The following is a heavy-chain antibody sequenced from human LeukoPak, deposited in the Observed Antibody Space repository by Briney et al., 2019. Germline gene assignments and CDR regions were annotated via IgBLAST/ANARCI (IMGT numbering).Heavy chain of an antibody. Sequence: PGGSLRLSCAASGFSFTDSAMTWVRQAPGKGLVWVSAISTSGGDTIYTDSVKGRFTISRDNSKNTLYLQMNSLRAEDTAKYYCAKGGNYAPLDYWGQGTLVTVSS. D-gene: IGHD1-7*01. V-gene: IGHV3-23*01. J-gene: IGHJ4*02. CDR3: AKGGNYAPLDY. CDR1: GFSFTDSA. CDR2: ISTSGGDT.